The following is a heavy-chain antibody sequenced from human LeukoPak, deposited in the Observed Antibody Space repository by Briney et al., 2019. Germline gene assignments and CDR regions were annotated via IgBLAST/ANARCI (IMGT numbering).Heavy chain of an antibody. V-gene: IGHV4-39*01. Sequence: SETLSLTCTVSGGSISSSSYYWGWIRQPPGKGLEWIGSIYYSGSTYYNPSLKSRVTISVDTSKNQFSLKLSSVTAADTAVYYCARGVVSSSGWTNYYYGMDVWGQGTTVTVSS. CDR3: ARGVVSSSGWTNYYYGMDV. D-gene: IGHD6-19*01. J-gene: IGHJ6*02. CDR2: IYYSGST. CDR1: GGSISSSSYY.